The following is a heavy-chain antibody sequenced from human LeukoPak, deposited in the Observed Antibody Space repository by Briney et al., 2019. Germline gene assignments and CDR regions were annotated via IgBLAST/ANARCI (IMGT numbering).Heavy chain of an antibody. J-gene: IGHJ4*02. D-gene: IGHD5-12*01. CDR1: GFTFSSYA. CDR2: ISGSGGST. CDR3: AKTPRLLPLGCFDY. Sequence: GGSLRLSCAASGFTFSSYAMSWVRQAPGKGLEWVSAISGSGGSTYYADSVKGRFTISRDNSKNTLYLQMNSLRAGDTAVYYCAKTPRLLPLGCFDYWGQGTLVTVSS. V-gene: IGHV3-23*01.